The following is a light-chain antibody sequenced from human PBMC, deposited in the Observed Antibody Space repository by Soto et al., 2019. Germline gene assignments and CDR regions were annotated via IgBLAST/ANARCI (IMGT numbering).Light chain of an antibody. V-gene: IGKV1-39*01. Sequence: DIQMTQSPSSLSASVGDRVTITCRASQSISNYLNWYQQKPGKAPKLLIYAASSLQSGVPSRFSGSGAGTDFTLTISSLQLEDFATYYCQQSYSTAWKFGQGTKVEIK. J-gene: IGKJ1*01. CDR2: AAS. CDR1: QSISNY. CDR3: QQSYSTAWK.